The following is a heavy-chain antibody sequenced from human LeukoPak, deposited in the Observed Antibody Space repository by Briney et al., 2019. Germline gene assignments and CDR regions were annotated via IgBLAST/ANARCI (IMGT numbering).Heavy chain of an antibody. J-gene: IGHJ4*02. V-gene: IGHV3-48*04. Sequence: GGSLRLSRAASGFTFSSYSMNWVRQAPGKGLEWVSYISSSSGTIYYADSVKGRFTISRDNAKNSLYLQMNSLRAEDTAVYYCARVGLGIQLWSFDYWGQGTLVTVSS. CDR2: ISSSSGTI. D-gene: IGHD5-18*01. CDR1: GFTFSSYS. CDR3: ARVGLGIQLWSFDY.